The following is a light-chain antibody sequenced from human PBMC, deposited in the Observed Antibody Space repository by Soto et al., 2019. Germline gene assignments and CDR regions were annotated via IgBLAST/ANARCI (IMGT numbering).Light chain of an antibody. CDR3: QQYNSYVT. CDR2: AAS. CDR1: QSISRW. J-gene: IGKJ5*01. V-gene: IGKV1-5*01. Sequence: LYQSPYTLSAYVGDRVALTCRASQSISRWLAWYQQKPGKAPKLLIYAASTLQSGVPSRFSGSGSGTEFTLTISSLQPDDFATYYCQQYNSYVTFGQVTLLEIK.